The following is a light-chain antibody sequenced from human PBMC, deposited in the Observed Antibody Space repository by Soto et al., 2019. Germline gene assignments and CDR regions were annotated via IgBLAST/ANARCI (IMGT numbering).Light chain of an antibody. CDR1: QSVSSN. V-gene: IGKV3-15*01. CDR3: QQYSNWPPWT. CDR2: GAS. Sequence: EIVMTQSPATLSVSPGERATLSCRASQSVSSNLAWYQQKPGQAPRLLIYGASTRATGIPARFSGSGSGTEFTLTISSLQSEDLAGYYCQQYSNWPPWTCGQGTKVEIK. J-gene: IGKJ1*01.